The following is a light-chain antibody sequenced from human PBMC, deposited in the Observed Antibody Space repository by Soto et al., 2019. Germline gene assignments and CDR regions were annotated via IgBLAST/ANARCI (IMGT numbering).Light chain of an antibody. J-gene: IGKJ2*01. Sequence: DLVMTQSPLSLPVTPGEPASISCRSSQSLLHSNGYNYLDWYLQKPGQSPQLLIYLGSNRASGVPDRFSGSGSGTDFTLKIIRVEAEDVGVYYCMQALQTPYTFGQGTKLEIK. CDR1: QSLLHSNGYNY. CDR3: MQALQTPYT. V-gene: IGKV2-28*01. CDR2: LGS.